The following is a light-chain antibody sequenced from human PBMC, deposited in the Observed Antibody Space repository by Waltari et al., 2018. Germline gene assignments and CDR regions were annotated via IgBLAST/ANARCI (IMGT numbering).Light chain of an antibody. CDR2: TNN. CDR1: SSNIGGNT. CDR3: AACDHSLDGVV. J-gene: IGLJ2*01. Sequence: QSVLTQPPSTSGTPGQRVTISCSGSSSNIGGNTVNWYQQLTGTAPKLLIYTNNQRPAGVPDRLSGSESGTSGSLAISGLQSEDEAGYYCAACDHSLDGVVFGGGTKLAVL. V-gene: IGLV1-44*01.